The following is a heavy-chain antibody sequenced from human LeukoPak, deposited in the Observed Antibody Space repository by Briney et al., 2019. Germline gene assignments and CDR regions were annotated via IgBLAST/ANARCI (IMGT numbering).Heavy chain of an antibody. CDR1: GFTISGHG. CDR3: AVRTGDFYES. D-gene: IGHD7-27*01. CDR2: FSGTDGST. V-gene: IGHV3-23*01. Sequence: GGSLRLSCVVSGFTISGHGMTWVRQAPGEGLEWVSAFSGTDGSTYYGDSVKGRFTISRDNSRNTMYLQMDSLRADDTALYYCAVRTGDFYESWGQGTLVTVSS. J-gene: IGHJ4*02.